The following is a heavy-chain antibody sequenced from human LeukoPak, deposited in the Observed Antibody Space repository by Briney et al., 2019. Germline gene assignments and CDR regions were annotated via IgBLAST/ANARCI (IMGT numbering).Heavy chain of an antibody. CDR1: GGSIGSGGYY. CDR2: IYHSGST. V-gene: IGHV4-30-2*01. D-gene: IGHD2-2*01. Sequence: KSSQTLSLTCTVSGGSIGSGGYYWSWIRQPPGKGLEWFGYIYHSGSTYYNPSLKSRVTISVDRSKNQFSLKLSSVTAADTAVYYCARSASVARVVPAAPVDYWGQGTLVTVSS. J-gene: IGHJ4*02. CDR3: ARSASVARVVPAAPVDY.